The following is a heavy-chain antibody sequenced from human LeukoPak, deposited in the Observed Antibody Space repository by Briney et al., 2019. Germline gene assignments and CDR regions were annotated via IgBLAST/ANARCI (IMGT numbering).Heavy chain of an antibody. CDR3: AKDVRDIVVLIDTYMY. Sequence: GGSLRLSCVASGFMFNKYGMSWVRQAPGKGLEWVSVISGGGGRTYYGDSVKGRFTISRDNSKNTVYLQMNSLRAEDTAVYYCAKDVRDIVVLIDTYMYWGQGTLVTVSS. J-gene: IGHJ4*02. V-gene: IGHV3-23*01. CDR2: ISGGGGRT. CDR1: GFMFNKYG. D-gene: IGHD2-21*01.